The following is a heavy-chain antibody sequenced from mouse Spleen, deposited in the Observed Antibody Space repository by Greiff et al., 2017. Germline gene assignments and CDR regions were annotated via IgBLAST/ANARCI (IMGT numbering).Heavy chain of an antibody. V-gene: IGHV1S137*01. CDR1: GYTFTDYA. J-gene: IGHJ3*01. CDR2: ISTYYGDA. D-gene: IGHD2-4*01. CDR3: ASESTMITSALFAY. Sequence: QVQLQQSGAELVRPGVSVKISCKGSGYTFTDYAMHWVKQSHAKSLEWIGVISTYYGDASYNQKFKGKATMTVDKSSSTAYMELARLTSEDSAIFYCASESTMITSALFAYWGQGTLVTVSA.